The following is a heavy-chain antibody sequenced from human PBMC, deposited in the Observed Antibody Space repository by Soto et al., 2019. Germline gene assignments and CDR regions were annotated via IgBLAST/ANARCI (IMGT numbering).Heavy chain of an antibody. J-gene: IGHJ6*02. CDR2: IYYSGST. Sequence: SETLSLAFTVSGGSISSGGYYWSWIRQHPGKGLEWIGYIYYSGSTYYNPSLKSRVTISVDTSKSQFSLKLSSVTAADTAVYYCAREIRQLQCVDVWGQGTTVTVS. CDR1: GGSISSGGYY. CDR3: AREIRQLQCVDV. D-gene: IGHD2-2*01. V-gene: IGHV4-31*03.